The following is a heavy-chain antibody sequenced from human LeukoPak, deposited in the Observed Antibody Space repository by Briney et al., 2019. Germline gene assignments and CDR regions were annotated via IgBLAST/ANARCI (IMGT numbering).Heavy chain of an antibody. CDR2: IKQGGSEK. Sequence: GGSLRLSCAASGFTFSSYWISWVRQAPGKGLEWVANIKQGGSEKYYVDSVKGRFTISRDKAKNSLYLQMNSLRAEDTAVYYCARDRGLHTAMVDWGQGTLVTVSS. CDR3: ARDRGLHTAMVD. CDR1: GFTFSSYW. D-gene: IGHD5-18*01. J-gene: IGHJ4*02. V-gene: IGHV3-7*05.